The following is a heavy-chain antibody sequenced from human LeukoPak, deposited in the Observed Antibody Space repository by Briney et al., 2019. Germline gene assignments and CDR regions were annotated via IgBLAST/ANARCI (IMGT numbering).Heavy chain of an antibody. Sequence: SETLSLTCTVSGGSISSYYWSWIRQPPGKGLEWIGYIYYSGSTNYNPSLKSRVTISVDTSKNQFSLKLSSVTAADTAVYYCASGADSYDFWSGAFDYWGQGTLVTVSS. D-gene: IGHD3-3*01. CDR1: GGSISSYY. CDR3: ASGADSYDFWSGAFDY. CDR2: IYYSGST. J-gene: IGHJ4*02. V-gene: IGHV4-59*01.